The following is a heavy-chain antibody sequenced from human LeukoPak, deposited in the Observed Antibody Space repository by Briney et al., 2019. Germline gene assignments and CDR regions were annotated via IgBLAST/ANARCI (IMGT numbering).Heavy chain of an antibody. CDR1: GFTFNDYY. CDR3: ATDGAVFDT. V-gene: IGHV3-11*01. CDR2: INIGGTNT. J-gene: IGHJ5*02. Sequence: PGGSLRLSCAASGFTFNDYYMSWIRQAPGKGLEWLSYINIGGTNTHYADSVKGRFTISRDNAKKSLYLEMNNLRAEDTAVYYCATDGAVFDTWGQGVLVTVSS.